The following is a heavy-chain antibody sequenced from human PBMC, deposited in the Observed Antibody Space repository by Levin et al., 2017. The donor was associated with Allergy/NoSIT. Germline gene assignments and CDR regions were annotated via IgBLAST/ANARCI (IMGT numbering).Heavy chain of an antibody. D-gene: IGHD2-21*02. V-gene: IGHV3-9*01. CDR1: GFTFDDYA. J-gene: IGHJ6*02. CDR2: ISWNSGSI. Sequence: SLKISCAASGFTFDDYAMHWVRQAPGKGLEWVSGISWNSGSIGYADSVKGRFTISRDNAKNSLYLQMNSLRAEDTALYYCAKALTELRVTTHVYYYYYGMDVWGQGTTVTVSS. CDR3: AKALTELRVTTHVYYYYYGMDV.